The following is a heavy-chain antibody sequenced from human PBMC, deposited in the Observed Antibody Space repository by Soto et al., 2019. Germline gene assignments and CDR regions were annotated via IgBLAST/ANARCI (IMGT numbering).Heavy chain of an antibody. J-gene: IGHJ4*02. D-gene: IGHD2-15*01. CDR2: INHSGST. Sequence: QVQLKQWGAGLLKPSETLSLTCAVYDGSFSGYYWCWIRQPPGKGLECIGEINHSGSTNYNPTLKSRVTISVGPSKNQFSLKLSSVTAADTAVYYCARGRPCCSGSSCVVGDFDYWGQGTLVTVSS. CDR1: DGSFSGYY. CDR3: ARGRPCCSGSSCVVGDFDY. V-gene: IGHV4-34*01.